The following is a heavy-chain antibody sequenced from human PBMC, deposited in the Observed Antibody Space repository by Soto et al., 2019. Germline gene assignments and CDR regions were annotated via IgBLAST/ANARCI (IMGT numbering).Heavy chain of an antibody. V-gene: IGHV3-33*08. CDR3: ARDNRHYFGSGSYPFDY. CDR2: IWSDGTKK. D-gene: IGHD3-10*01. Sequence: QVQLVESGGGVVQPGRSLRLSCGASGFTFSNYAMHWVRQAPGKGLEWVAVIWSDGTKKYYADSVKGRFTTSRDNSKNTLYMQMSGLLAEDTAVYFCARDNRHYFGSGSYPFDYWGQGTLVTVSS. CDR1: GFTFSNYA. J-gene: IGHJ4*02.